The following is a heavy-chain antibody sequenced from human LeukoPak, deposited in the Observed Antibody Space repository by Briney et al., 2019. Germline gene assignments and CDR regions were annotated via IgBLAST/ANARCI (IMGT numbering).Heavy chain of an antibody. Sequence: SETLSLTCTVSGGSISVSYWRWIRQPPGKGLEWIGYIYYSGSTNYNPSLKSRVTISVDTSKNQFSLKLSSVTAADTAVYYCARDGVNWILDYWGQGTLVTVSS. V-gene: IGHV4-59*01. CDR2: IYYSGST. D-gene: IGHD2-2*03. CDR3: ARDGVNWILDY. J-gene: IGHJ4*02. CDR1: GGSISVSY.